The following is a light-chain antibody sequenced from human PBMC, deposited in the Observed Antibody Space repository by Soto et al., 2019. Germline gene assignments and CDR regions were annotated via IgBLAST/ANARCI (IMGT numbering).Light chain of an antibody. CDR1: QSIASSSF. V-gene: IGKV3-20*01. Sequence: EIVFTQSPCTLSLSPGERATLSCRASQSIASSSFLAWYQQKPGQAPRLLIYGASSRATGIPDRFSGSGSGTDFTLTISRLEPEDFAVYYCQQYGNSPWTFGQGTKVDIK. CDR2: GAS. CDR3: QQYGNSPWT. J-gene: IGKJ1*01.